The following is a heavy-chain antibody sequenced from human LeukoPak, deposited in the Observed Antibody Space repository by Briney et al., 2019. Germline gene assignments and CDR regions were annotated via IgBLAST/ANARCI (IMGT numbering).Heavy chain of an antibody. J-gene: IGHJ4*02. V-gene: IGHV1-69*05. CDR1: GGTFSSYA. CDR3: ARDLDYYDSSGYSYY. D-gene: IGHD3-22*01. CDR2: VIPIFGTA. Sequence: SVKVSCKASGGTFSSYAISWVRQAPGQGLEWMGGVIPIFGTANYAQKFQGRVTITTDESTSTAYMQLSSLRSEDTAVYYCARDLDYYDSSGYSYYWGQGTLVTVSS.